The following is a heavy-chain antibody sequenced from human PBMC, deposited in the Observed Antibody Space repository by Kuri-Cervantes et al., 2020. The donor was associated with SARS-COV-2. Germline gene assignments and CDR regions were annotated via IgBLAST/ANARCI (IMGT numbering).Heavy chain of an antibody. D-gene: IGHD3-3*01. Sequence: GESLKISCAASGFTFSSYWMSWVRQAPGKGLEWVANIKQDGSEKYYVDSVKGRFTISRDNAKNSLYLQMNSLRAEDTAVYYCAKDAYYDFWSGYYPDWYFDLWGRGTLVTVSS. CDR2: IKQDGSEK. J-gene: IGHJ2*01. CDR1: GFTFSSYW. CDR3: AKDAYYDFWSGYYPDWYFDL. V-gene: IGHV3-7*01.